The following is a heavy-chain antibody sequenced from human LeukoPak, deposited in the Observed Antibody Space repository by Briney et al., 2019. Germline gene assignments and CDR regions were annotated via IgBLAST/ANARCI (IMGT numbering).Heavy chain of an antibody. D-gene: IGHD2-21*01. CDR1: GFTFSSYA. J-gene: IGHJ2*01. CDR2: IRPDANKK. Sequence: GGPLRLSCAASGFTFSSYAVSLVRQAPGRGLERVELIRPDANKKTYPDAVKGRFTVSRDNSENTVYLQMNSLRAEDTAMYYCVVVMVPAALWQFDLWGRGTQVTVSS. V-gene: IGHV3-30*02. CDR3: VVVMVPAALWQFDL.